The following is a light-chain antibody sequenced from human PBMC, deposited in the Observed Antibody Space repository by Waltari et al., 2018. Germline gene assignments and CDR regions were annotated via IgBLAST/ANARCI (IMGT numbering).Light chain of an antibody. CDR2: AAS. CDR1: QWVTSIY. J-gene: IGKJ4*01. V-gene: IGKV3-20*01. CDR3: QQYGSSLVT. Sequence: EIVLTQSPDTLSLSPGERATLSCSASQWVTSIYLAWYQQKPGQAPRLLIYAASARATGIPDRFSGSGSGTDFTLTISRLEPEDFAVYFCQQYGSSLVTFGGGTEVEIK.